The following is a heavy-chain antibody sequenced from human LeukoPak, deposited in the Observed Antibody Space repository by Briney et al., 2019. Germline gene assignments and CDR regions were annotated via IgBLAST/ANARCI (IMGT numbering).Heavy chain of an antibody. CDR3: ARVGLGLNWNYENWFDP. V-gene: IGHV1-18*01. CDR1: GYTLTELS. Sequence: ASVKVSCKVSGYTLTELSMHWVRQAPGQGLEWMGWISAYNGNTNYAQKLQGRVTMTTDTSTSTAYMELRSLRSDDTAVYYCARVGLGLNWNYENWFDPWGQGTLVTVSS. D-gene: IGHD1-7*01. J-gene: IGHJ5*02. CDR2: ISAYNGNT.